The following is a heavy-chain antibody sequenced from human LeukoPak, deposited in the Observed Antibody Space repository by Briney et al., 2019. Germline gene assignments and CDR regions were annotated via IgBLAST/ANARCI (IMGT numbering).Heavy chain of an antibody. CDR2: IYYSGST. Sequence: PSETLSLTCTVSGGSISSSSYYWGWNRQPPGKGLEWIGNIYYSGSTYYNPSLKSRVTISVDTSKNHFSLKLSSVTAADTAVFYCARYDAYNSGWYDYWGQGTLVTVSS. V-gene: IGHV4-39*02. CDR3: ARYDAYNSGWYDY. J-gene: IGHJ4*02. D-gene: IGHD6-19*01. CDR1: GGSISSSSYY.